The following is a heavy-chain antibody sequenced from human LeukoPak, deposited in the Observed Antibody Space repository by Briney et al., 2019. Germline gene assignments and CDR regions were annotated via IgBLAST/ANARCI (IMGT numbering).Heavy chain of an antibody. Sequence: GGSLRLSCATSGFTFSDHYMGWVRQAPGKGLEWVGRIRKKDNSYTTEYAASVKGRFTISRDDSKSSLYLQMNSLKTEDTAVYYCARVPSSGYWSFDYWGQGTLVTVSS. CDR3: ARVPSSGYWSFDY. V-gene: IGHV3-72*01. CDR2: IRKKDNSYTT. J-gene: IGHJ4*02. D-gene: IGHD3-22*01. CDR1: GFTFSDHY.